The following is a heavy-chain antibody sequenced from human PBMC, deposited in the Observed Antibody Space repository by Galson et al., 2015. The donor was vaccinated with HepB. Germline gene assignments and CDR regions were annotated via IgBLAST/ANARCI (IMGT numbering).Heavy chain of an antibody. CDR2: IIPILGIA. J-gene: IGHJ4*02. CDR3: ASERPDTVTTRGLMYY. D-gene: IGHD4-17*01. V-gene: IGHV1-69*04. CDR1: GGTFSSYA. Sequence: SVKVSCKASGGTFSSYAISWVRQAPGQGLEWMGRIIPILGIANYAQKFQGRVTITADKSTSTAYMELSSLRSEDTAVYYCASERPDTVTTRGLMYYWGQGTLVTVSS.